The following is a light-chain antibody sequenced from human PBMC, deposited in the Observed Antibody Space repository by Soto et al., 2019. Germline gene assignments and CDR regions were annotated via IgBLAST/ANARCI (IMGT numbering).Light chain of an antibody. J-gene: IGKJ4*01. Sequence: EIVMTQSPATLSVSPGERATLSCRASQSVSSNLAWYQQKPGQAPRLLIYGASTRATGIPARFSGSGSGTEFTLTISSLQSEDSAGYYWQQYNNWPSFGGGTKVEIK. CDR1: QSVSSN. V-gene: IGKV3-15*01. CDR3: QQYNNWPS. CDR2: GAS.